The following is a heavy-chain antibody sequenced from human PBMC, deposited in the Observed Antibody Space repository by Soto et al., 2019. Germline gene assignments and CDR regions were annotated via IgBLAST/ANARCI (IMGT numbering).Heavy chain of an antibody. CDR1: GFTFSSYA. Sequence: GGSLRLSCAASGFTFSSYAMSWVRQAPGKGLEWVSAISGSGGSTYYADSVKGRFTISRDNSKNTLYLQMNSLRAEDTAVYYCAKDPRGNTLRFSDYCGQGTLVTVSS. D-gene: IGHD3-3*01. J-gene: IGHJ4*02. V-gene: IGHV3-23*01. CDR3: AKDPRGNTLRFSDY. CDR2: ISGSGGST.